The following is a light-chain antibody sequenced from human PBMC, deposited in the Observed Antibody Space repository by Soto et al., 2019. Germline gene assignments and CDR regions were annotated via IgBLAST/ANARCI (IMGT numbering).Light chain of an antibody. CDR1: TSNIGSNA. CDR2: ANH. V-gene: IGLV1-44*01. Sequence: QSVLTQPLSASGTPGQRVTISCSGSTSNIGSNAVTWYQQFPGTAPKLLIYANHQRPSGVPDRFSDSKSGTSASLAISGLQSEDEAHYYCAVWDDTLSGLVFGGGTKLTVL. J-gene: IGLJ3*02. CDR3: AVWDDTLSGLV.